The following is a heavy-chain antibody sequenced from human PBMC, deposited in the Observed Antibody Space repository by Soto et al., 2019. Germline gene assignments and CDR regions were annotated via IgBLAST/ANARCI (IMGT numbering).Heavy chain of an antibody. Sequence: PSETLSLTCTVSGDSISNHYWSWIRQPPGKGLEWIGYIYYSGSTNYNPSLKSRVTISVDTSKNQLSLKLTSVTAADTAVYYCARDKITGLFDYWGQGTLVTVSS. J-gene: IGHJ4*02. CDR2: IYYSGST. CDR1: GDSISNHY. CDR3: ARDKITGLFDY. D-gene: IGHD2-8*02. V-gene: IGHV4-59*11.